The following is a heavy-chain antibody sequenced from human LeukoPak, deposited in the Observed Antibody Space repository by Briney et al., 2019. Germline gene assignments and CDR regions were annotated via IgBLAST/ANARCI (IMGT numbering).Heavy chain of an antibody. CDR2: IKSKTDGGTT. V-gene: IGHV3-15*01. J-gene: IGHJ4*02. D-gene: IGHD1-20*01. CDR1: GFTFSSYA. Sequence: GGSLRLSCAASGFTFSSYAMSWVRQAPGKGLEWVGRIKSKTDGGTTDYAAPVKGRFTISRDDSKNTLYLQMNSLKTEDTAVYYCTTEGYNWNGGDYWGQGTLVTVSS. CDR3: TTEGYNWNGGDY.